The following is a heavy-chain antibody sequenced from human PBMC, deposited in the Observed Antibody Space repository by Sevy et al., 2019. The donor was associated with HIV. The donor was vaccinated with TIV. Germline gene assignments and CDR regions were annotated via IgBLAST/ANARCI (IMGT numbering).Heavy chain of an antibody. CDR3: ARDLRVDLDY. J-gene: IGHJ4*02. CDR1: GFTFSSYA. V-gene: IGHV3-30*04. CDR2: ISFDGRKT. Sequence: GGSLRLSCAASGFTFSSYAFHWVRQAPGKGLEWVAVISFDGRKTDYANSVKGRFTISKDNSKNTLHLLMSRLRGDDTAVYYGARDLRVDLDYWGQGTLVTVSS.